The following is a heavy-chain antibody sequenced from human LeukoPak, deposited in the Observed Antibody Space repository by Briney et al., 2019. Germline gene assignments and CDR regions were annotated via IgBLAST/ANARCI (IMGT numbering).Heavy chain of an antibody. CDR3: ARYAVAGSNLVFDY. V-gene: IGHV4-4*07. CDR2: ISSSGST. CDR1: GDSIDTYS. Sequence: SETLSLTCTVSGDSIDTYSWSWLRQPAGKGLEWVGRISSSGSTNYNPSLTSRVTMSVDTYNNQFSLKVTSVTAADTAVYYCARYAVAGSNLVFDYWGQGTLVTVSS. D-gene: IGHD6-19*01. J-gene: IGHJ4*02.